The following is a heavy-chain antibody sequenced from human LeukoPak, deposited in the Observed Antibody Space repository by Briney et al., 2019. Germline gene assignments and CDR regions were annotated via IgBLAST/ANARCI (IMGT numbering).Heavy chain of an antibody. D-gene: IGHD1-26*01. Sequence: SETLSLTCTVSGGSLTRYHWGWIRQPPGKGLEWIGYINYSGSTNYSPSLESRVTISLDTSKNQFSLQLSSVPAADTAVYYCARRGVGATTWDAFDIWGQGTLVTVSS. V-gene: IGHV4-59*08. CDR2: INYSGST. CDR3: ARRGVGATTWDAFDI. J-gene: IGHJ3*02. CDR1: GGSLTRYH.